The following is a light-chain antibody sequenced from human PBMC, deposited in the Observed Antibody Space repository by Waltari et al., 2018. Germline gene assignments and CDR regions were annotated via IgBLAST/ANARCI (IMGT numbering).Light chain of an antibody. CDR1: QGISSY. Sequence: DTVMTQSPSFLSASVGDRVTITCRASQGISSYLAWYQQQPGEAPKLLISAASTLQSGVPSRFSGSGSGTEFTLTIRSLQPEDFATYYCQQLNSFPYTFGQGTKLDIK. CDR2: AAS. V-gene: IGKV1-9*01. J-gene: IGKJ2*01. CDR3: QQLNSFPYT.